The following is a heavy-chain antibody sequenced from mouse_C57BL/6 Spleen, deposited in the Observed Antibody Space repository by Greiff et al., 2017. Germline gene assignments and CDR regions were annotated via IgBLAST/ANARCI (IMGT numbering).Heavy chain of an antibody. V-gene: IGHV14-4*01. J-gene: IGHJ2*01. Sequence: EVQLQQSGAELVRPGASVKLSCTASGFNFKDDYMHWVKQRPEQGLEWIGWIDPENGDTEYASKFQGKATITADTSSNTAYLQLSSLTSEDTAVYYCTTGYCSRGYFDYWGQGTTLTGSS. CDR1: GFNFKDDY. D-gene: IGHD1-1*01. CDR2: IDPENGDT. CDR3: TTGYCSRGYFDY.